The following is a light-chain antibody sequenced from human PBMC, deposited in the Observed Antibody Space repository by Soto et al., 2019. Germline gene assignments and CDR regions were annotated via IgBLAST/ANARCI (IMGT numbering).Light chain of an antibody. V-gene: IGKV3-15*01. CDR3: QQYTNWPRGT. Sequence: EIVMTQSPATLSVSPGERATLSCRASQSVSTNLAWYQQKPGQAPRILISGASTRATGGPPRFSGSGSGTEFTLTISSLQSEDSAVYYCQQYTNWPRGTFGQGTKVDIK. CDR1: QSVSTN. J-gene: IGKJ1*01. CDR2: GAS.